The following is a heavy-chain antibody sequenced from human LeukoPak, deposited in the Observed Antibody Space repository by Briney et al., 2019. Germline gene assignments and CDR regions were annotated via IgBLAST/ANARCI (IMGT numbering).Heavy chain of an antibody. CDR3: AKRLGYGLSVSPFDY. J-gene: IGHJ4*02. V-gene: IGHV3-48*03. D-gene: IGHD5-18*01. Sequence: GGSLRLSCAASGFTFSSYEMNWVRQAPGKGLEWVSYISSSGSTIYYADSVKGRFTISRDNSKNTLYLLLNSLRAEDTAVYYCAKRLGYGLSVSPFDYWGQGTLVTVSS. CDR1: GFTFSSYE. CDR2: ISSSGSTI.